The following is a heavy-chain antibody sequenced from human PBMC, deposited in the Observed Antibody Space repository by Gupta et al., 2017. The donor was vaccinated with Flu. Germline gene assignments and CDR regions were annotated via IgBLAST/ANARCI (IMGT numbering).Heavy chain of an antibody. CDR2: MSNDGRNK. J-gene: IGHJ4*02. V-gene: IGHV3-30*03. Sequence: QVQPVVSGGGVVQPGRSLRLSCTACGSIFRSVGMHWVRQAPGKGLEWLAVMSNDGRNKYYADSVRGRFTISRDNSKNTLFLQMNSLRAEDTAVYYCARDSVWKYFDYWGQGTLVTVSS. CDR1: GSIFRSVG. CDR3: ARDSVWKYFDY. D-gene: IGHD1-1*01.